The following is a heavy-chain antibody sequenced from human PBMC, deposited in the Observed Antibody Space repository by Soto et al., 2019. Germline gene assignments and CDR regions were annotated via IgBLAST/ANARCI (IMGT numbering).Heavy chain of an antibody. J-gene: IGHJ6*02. Sequence: ASVKVSCKVSGYTLTGFSMHWVRQAPGKGLEWMGGFDPEDGETIYAQKLQGRVTMTEDTSTDTAYMELSSLRSEDTAVYYCAKGGGRSSWCHYGMDVWGQGTTVTVSS. D-gene: IGHD6-13*01. CDR3: AKGGGRSSWCHYGMDV. CDR2: FDPEDGET. CDR1: GYTLTGFS. V-gene: IGHV1-24*01.